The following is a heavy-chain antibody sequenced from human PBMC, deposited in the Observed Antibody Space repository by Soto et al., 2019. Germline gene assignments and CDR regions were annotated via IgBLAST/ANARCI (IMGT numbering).Heavy chain of an antibody. CDR3: ARGPYGSATPQYSFYMDV. Sequence: QVQLQESGPGLVKPSETLSLTCTVSGGSISSIYWSWIRQPPGKGLEWIGYIYYTGSTNYNPSLKSRVTISGDMSKNQFSLKLSSVTAADTAVYFCARGPYGSATPQYSFYMDVWGKGTTVTVSS. J-gene: IGHJ6*03. V-gene: IGHV4-59*13. CDR2: IYYTGST. CDR1: GGSISSIY. D-gene: IGHD3-10*01.